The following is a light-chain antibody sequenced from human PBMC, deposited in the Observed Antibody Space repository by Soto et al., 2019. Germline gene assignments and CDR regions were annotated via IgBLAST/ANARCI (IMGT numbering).Light chain of an antibody. CDR1: QSVSNN. J-gene: IGKJ4*01. CDR3: QQYNNWPPLT. V-gene: IGKV3-15*01. CDR2: AAS. Sequence: EIVMSQSPATLSVSPGERATLSCRASQSVSNNLAWYQQKPGQAPGLLIYAASTRATGIPARFSGSGSATEFTLTISSLQSEDFAVYYCQQYNNWPPLTFGGGTKVEIK.